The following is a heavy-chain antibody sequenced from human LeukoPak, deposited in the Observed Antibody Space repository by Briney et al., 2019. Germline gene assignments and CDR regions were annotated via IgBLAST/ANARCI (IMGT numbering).Heavy chain of an antibody. Sequence: SETLSLTCTVSGYSISTGYYWGWIRQTPGKGLEWIGSIYHSGSTYYNPSLKSRVTISVDTSKNQFSLKLSSVTAADTAVYYCARQSDYLDWGQGTLVTVSS. D-gene: IGHD4-17*01. J-gene: IGHJ4*02. CDR3: ARQSDYLD. V-gene: IGHV4-38-2*02. CDR1: GYSISTGYY. CDR2: IYHSGST.